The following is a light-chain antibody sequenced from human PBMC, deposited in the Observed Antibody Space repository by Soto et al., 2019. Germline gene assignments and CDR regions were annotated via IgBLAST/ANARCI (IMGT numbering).Light chain of an antibody. CDR1: SSNIGAGYV. V-gene: IGLV1-40*01. CDR2: ANS. J-gene: IGLJ1*01. Sequence: QPVLTQPPSVSGAPGQRVTISCTGSSSNIGAGYVVHWYQQLPGTAPKLLIYANSNRPSGVPDRFSGSRSGTSASLAITGLQTEDEAVYYCHSYDSRLSGYVFGTGTKLTVL. CDR3: HSYDSRLSGYV.